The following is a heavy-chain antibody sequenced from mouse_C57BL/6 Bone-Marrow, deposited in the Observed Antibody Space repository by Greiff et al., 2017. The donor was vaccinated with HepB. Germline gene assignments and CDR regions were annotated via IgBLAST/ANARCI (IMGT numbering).Heavy chain of an antibody. J-gene: IGHJ2*01. Sequence: QVQLKESGPELVKPGASVKISCKASGYAFSSSWMNWVKQRPGKGLEWIGRIYPGDGDTNYNGKFKGKATLTADKSSSTAYMQLSSLTSEDSAVYICARDGDGYYLDYWGQGTTLTVSS. CDR3: ARDGDGYYLDY. CDR2: IYPGDGDT. V-gene: IGHV1-82*01. D-gene: IGHD2-3*01. CDR1: GYAFSSSW.